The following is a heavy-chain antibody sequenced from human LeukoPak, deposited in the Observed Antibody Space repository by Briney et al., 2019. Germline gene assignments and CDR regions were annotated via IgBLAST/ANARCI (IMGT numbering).Heavy chain of an antibody. J-gene: IGHJ4*02. Sequence: GGSLRLSCAASGFTFSSYGMRWVRQAPGKGLEWVAVIWYDGSNTFYADSVKGRFTISRDNSKNTLYLQMNSLRAEDTAVYYCAREVRGVIRGVDYWGQGTLVIVSS. V-gene: IGHV3-33*01. CDR1: GFTFSSYG. D-gene: IGHD3-10*01. CDR2: IWYDGSNT. CDR3: AREVRGVIRGVDY.